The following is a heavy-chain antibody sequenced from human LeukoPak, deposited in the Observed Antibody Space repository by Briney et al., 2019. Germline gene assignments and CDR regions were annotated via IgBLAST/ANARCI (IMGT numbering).Heavy chain of an antibody. CDR1: GFTFSSYG. CDR3: AKDALTNYYDSSGYYQNWFDP. D-gene: IGHD3-22*01. J-gene: IGHJ5*02. CDR2: ISGSGGST. V-gene: IGHV3-23*01. Sequence: PGGSLRLSCAASGFTFSSYGMSWVRQAPGKGLEWVSAISGSGGSTYYADSVKGRFTISRDNSKNTLYLQMNSLRAEDTAVYYCAKDALTNYYDSSGYYQNWFDPWGQGTLVTVSS.